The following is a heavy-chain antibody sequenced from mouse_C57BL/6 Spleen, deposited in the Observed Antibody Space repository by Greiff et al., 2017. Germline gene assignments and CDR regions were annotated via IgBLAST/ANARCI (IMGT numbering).Heavy chain of an antibody. V-gene: IGHV1-55*01. CDR1: GYTFTSYW. D-gene: IGHD1-1*01. Sequence: QVQLQQPGAELVKPGASVKMSCKASGYTFTSYWITWVKQRPGQGLEWIGDIYPGSGSTNYNEKFKSKATLTVDTSSSTAYMQLSSRTSEDSAVYYCARSGYYYGSPYYLGYWGQGTTLTVAS. CDR2: IYPGSGST. CDR3: ARSGYYYGSPYYLGY. J-gene: IGHJ2*01.